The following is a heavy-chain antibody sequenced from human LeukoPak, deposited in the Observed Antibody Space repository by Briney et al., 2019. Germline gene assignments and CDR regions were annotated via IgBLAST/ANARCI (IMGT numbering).Heavy chain of an antibody. D-gene: IGHD3-10*01. CDR2: ININTGNP. J-gene: IGHJ6*03. CDR3: ARVGFPTYYYYMDV. CDR1: GYTFTSYA. Sequence: ASVKVSCKASGYTFTSYAMNWVRQAPGQGLEWMGWININTGNPTYAQGLTGRFVFSLDTSVSTAYLQISSLKAEDTAMYYCARVGFPTYYYYMDVWGKGTTVTVSS. V-gene: IGHV7-4-1*02.